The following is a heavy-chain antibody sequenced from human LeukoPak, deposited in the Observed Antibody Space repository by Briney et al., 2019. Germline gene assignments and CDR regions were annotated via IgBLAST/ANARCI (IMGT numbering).Heavy chain of an antibody. V-gene: IGHV3-30*02. Sequence: GGSLRLSCAASGFSFHKYGMHWGRAAPRKGLGRGAYIRVVGIDKYSPDSVKGRFTISRDNSKSTVYLQMNSLIPDDTAVYFCAKAEAREILRAVGLEEYLQYWGQGTLVTASS. CDR2: IRVVGIDK. J-gene: IGHJ1*01. D-gene: IGHD3-10*01. CDR3: AKAEAREILRAVGLEEYLQY. CDR1: GFSFHKYG.